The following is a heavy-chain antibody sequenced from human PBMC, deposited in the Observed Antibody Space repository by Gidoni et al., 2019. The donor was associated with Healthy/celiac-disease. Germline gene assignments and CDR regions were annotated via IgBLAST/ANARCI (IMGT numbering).Heavy chain of an antibody. CDR2: IIPIFGTA. V-gene: IGHV1-69*06. CDR3: ASIGRKNGTAFDP. CDR1: GVTFSSYA. D-gene: IGHD1-7*01. J-gene: IGHJ5*02. Sequence: QVQLVQSGAEVKKPGSSVKVSCKASGVTFSSYAISWVRQAPGQGLEWMGGIIPIFGTANYAKKFQGRVTITADKSTSTAYMELSSLRSEDTAVDYCASIGRKNGTAFDPWGQGTLVTVSS.